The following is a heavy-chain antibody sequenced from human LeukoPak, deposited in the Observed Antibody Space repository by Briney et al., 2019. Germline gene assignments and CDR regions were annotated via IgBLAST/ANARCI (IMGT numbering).Heavy chain of an antibody. Sequence: ASVKVSCKASGYTFTGYYMHWVRQAPGKGLEWMGWMNPNSGNTGYAQKFQGRVTMTRNTSISTAYMELSSLRSEDTAVYYCAITMVRGGLTDYWGQGTLVTVSS. CDR3: AITMVRGGLTDY. V-gene: IGHV1-8*02. D-gene: IGHD3-10*01. CDR2: MNPNSGNT. CDR1: GYTFTGYY. J-gene: IGHJ4*02.